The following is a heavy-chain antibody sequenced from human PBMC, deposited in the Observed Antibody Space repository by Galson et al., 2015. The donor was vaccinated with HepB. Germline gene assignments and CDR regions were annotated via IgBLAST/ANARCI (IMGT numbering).Heavy chain of an antibody. D-gene: IGHD7-27*01. V-gene: IGHV1-46*04. CDR2: INPSGGST. J-gene: IGHJ2*01. CDR1: GYTFTSYY. CDR3: ARAMGTGDQSEDWYFDL. Sequence: SVKVSCKASGYTFTSYYMHWVRQAPGQGLEWMGIINPSGGSTSYAQKLQGRVTMTRDTSTSTVYMELSSLRSEDTAVYYCARAMGTGDQSEDWYFDLWGRGTLVTVSS.